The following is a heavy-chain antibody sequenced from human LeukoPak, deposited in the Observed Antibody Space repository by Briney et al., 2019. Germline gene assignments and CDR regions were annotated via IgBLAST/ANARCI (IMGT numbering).Heavy chain of an antibody. CDR2: IFDTGNT. CDR3: ARDQVGYGLDY. V-gene: IGHV4-59*11. J-gene: IGHJ4*02. Sequence: PSETLSLTCIVSGGPINNQYWSWIRQPPGQGLEWTGYIFDTGNTNYNPSLKSRVAISLDTSKNQFSLKLRSVTAADTAVYYCARDQVGYGLDYWGQGTLVTVSS. D-gene: IGHD5-18*01. CDR1: GGPINNQY.